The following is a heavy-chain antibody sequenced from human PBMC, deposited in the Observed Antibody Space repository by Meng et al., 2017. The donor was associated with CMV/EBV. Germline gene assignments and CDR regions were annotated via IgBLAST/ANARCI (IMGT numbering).Heavy chain of an antibody. CDR2: INYSGST. Sequence: PQVQVSDPGRGLSPATLSLTRTFFCVSGTISSYYWGWIRQPPGKGLEWIGDINYSGSTNYNPSLESRVTISVDTSKNQLSLKLSSVTAADTAVYYCARGVVTMVVVYDSWGQGTLVTVSS. CDR1: CVSGTISSYY. J-gene: IGHJ5*01. CDR3: ARGVVTMVVVYDS. V-gene: IGHV4-39*07. D-gene: IGHD3-22*01.